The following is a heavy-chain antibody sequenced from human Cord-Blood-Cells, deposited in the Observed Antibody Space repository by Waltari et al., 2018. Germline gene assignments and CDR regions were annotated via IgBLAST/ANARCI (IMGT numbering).Heavy chain of an antibody. D-gene: IGHD4-4*01. CDR3: AREGTTTVTTYYFDC. CDR1: GSIFSRYA. Sequence: QVQLVQSGAEVKKPGSSVKVPCKDPGSIFSRYATSWVRQEPGQGLEWMGRIIPILGIANYAQKFQGRVTITADKSTSTAYMELSSLRSEDTAVYYCAREGTTTVTTYYFDCWGQGTLVTVSS. V-gene: IGHV1-69*09. CDR2: IIPILGIA. J-gene: IGHJ4*02.